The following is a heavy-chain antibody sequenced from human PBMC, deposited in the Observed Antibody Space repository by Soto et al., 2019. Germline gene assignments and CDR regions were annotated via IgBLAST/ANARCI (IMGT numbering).Heavy chain of an antibody. CDR1: GGSFSGYY. CDR2: INHSGST. CDR3: ARGLGKVDY. V-gene: IGHV4-34*01. Sequence: SETLSLTCAVYGGSFSGYYWSWIRQPPGKGLEWIGEINHSGSTNYNPSLKSRVTISVDTSKNQFSLKLSSVTAADAAVYYCARGLGKVDYWGQGTLVTVSS. J-gene: IGHJ4*02.